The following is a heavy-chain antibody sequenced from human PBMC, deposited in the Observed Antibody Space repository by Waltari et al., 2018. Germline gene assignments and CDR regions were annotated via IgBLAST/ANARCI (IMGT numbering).Heavy chain of an antibody. D-gene: IGHD1-26*01. CDR2: INPNSGGT. J-gene: IGHJ3*02. V-gene: IGHV1-2*02. Sequence: QVQLVQSGAEVKKPGASVKVSCKASGYTFTGYYMHWVRQAPGQGLEWMGWINPNSGGTNYAQKFQGRVTMTRDTSISTAYMELSRLRSDDTAVYYCAREQSPPDGSSGSYTDAFDIWGQGTMVTVSS. CDR1: GYTFTGYY. CDR3: AREQSPPDGSSGSYTDAFDI.